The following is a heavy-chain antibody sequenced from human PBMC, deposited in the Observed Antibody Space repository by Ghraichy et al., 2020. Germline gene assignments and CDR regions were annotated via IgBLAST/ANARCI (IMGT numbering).Heavy chain of an antibody. V-gene: IGHV4-39*02. D-gene: IGHD2-15*01. CDR1: GGSISSSSYY. CDR2: IYYSGST. Sequence: SQTLSLTCSVSGGSISSSSYYWAWIRQPPGKGLEWIGSIYYSGSTYYNPSLKSRVTISVDTSKKQLSLKLSSVTAADTAVYYCARDYCSGGSCYYYYGMDVWGQGTTVTVSS. CDR3: ARDYCSGGSCYYYYGMDV. J-gene: IGHJ6*02.